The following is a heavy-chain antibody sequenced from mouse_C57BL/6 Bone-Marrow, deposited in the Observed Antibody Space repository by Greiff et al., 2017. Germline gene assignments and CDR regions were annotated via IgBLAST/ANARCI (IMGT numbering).Heavy chain of an antibody. CDR3: ARHWDFDY. CDR1: GFTFSSYG. J-gene: IGHJ2*01. CDR2: ISSGGSYT. D-gene: IGHD4-1*01. Sequence: EVKVVESGGDLVKPGGSLKLSCAASGFTFSSYGLSWFRQTPDKRLEWVATISSGGSYTYYPDSVQGRFTISRDNAKNTLYLQMSSLKSEDTAMYYCARHWDFDYWGQGTTLTVSS. V-gene: IGHV5-6*01.